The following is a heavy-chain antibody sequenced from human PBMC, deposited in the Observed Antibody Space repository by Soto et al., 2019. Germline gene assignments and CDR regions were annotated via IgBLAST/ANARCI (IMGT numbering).Heavy chain of an antibody. D-gene: IGHD3-22*01. V-gene: IGHV3-64D*08. CDR3: VRPSGYLTQPSQH. J-gene: IGHJ1*01. Sequence: PGGSLRLSCAASGFTFSSYAMSWVRQAPGKGLEWVSAISSNGGSTYYADSVKGRFTISRDNSKNTLYLQMSSLRAEDTAVYYCVRPSGYLTQPSQHWGQGTLVTVSS. CDR2: ISSNGGST. CDR1: GFTFSSYA.